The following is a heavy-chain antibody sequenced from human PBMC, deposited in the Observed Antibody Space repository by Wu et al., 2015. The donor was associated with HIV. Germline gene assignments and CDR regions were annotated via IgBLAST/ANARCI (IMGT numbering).Heavy chain of an antibody. D-gene: IGHD5-12*01. CDR3: ARNTDSVATSLYSLGV. CDR2: INPLFGTT. CDR1: GAGFTSYA. Sequence: QAQLVQFGAEVKKPGSSVKVTCKASGAGFTSYAVSWVRQAPGQGLEWMGGINPLFGTTKHAQRFQDRVKFTTDESKSIVYMELSSLRSEDTAVYYCARNTDSVATSLYSLGVWGQGTTVTVSS. V-gene: IGHV1-69*05. J-gene: IGHJ6*02.